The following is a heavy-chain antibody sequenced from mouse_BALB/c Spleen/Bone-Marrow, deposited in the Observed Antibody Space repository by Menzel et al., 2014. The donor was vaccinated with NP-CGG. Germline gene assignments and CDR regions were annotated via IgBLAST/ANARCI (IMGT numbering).Heavy chain of an antibody. J-gene: IGHJ1*01. CDR2: ISTYYGDA. Sequence: QVQLKESGAELVRPGVSVKISCKGSGYTFTDYAMHWVKQSHAKSLEWIGVISTYYGDASYNQKFEGKATMTVDKSSSTAYMELARLTSEDSAIYYCARDGSSWGYFDVWGAGTTVTVSS. CDR1: GYTFTDYA. D-gene: IGHD1-1*01. V-gene: IGHV1S137*01. CDR3: ARDGSSWGYFDV.